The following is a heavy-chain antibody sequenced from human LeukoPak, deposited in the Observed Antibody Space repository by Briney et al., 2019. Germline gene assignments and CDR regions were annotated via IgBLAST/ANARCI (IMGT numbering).Heavy chain of an antibody. D-gene: IGHD6-13*01. CDR3: ARDYRIAAADWYFDL. V-gene: IGHV1-18*01. Sequence: ASLRVSSTASGYTFSGYGVSSVRQAPGQGGEWMGWISAYNGNTNYTQKLQGRVTMTTDTSTSTAYMELRSLRSDDTAVYYCARDYRIAAADWYFDLWGRGTLVTVSS. J-gene: IGHJ2*01. CDR2: ISAYNGNT. CDR1: GYTFSGYG.